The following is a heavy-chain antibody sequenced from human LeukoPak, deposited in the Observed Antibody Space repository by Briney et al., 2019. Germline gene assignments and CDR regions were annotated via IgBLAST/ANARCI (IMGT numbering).Heavy chain of an antibody. CDR2: ISSSSTYM. CDR3: ARESGIGFWSGYHYYFDY. Sequence: GGSLRLSCAASGFTFSTYSMNWVRQAPGKGLEWVSSISSSSTYMYYADSVEGRFTISRDNAKNSLFLQMNSLRAEDTAVYYCARESGIGFWSGYHYYFDYWGQGILVTVSS. V-gene: IGHV3-21*01. CDR1: GFTFSTYS. D-gene: IGHD3-3*01. J-gene: IGHJ4*02.